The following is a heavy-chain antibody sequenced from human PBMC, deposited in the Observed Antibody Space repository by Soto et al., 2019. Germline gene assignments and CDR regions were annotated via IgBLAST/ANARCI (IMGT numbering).Heavy chain of an antibody. CDR1: GFTFSGSA. CDR3: TSVDPYSYGPDFDY. CDR2: IRSKANSYAT. Sequence: EVQLVESGGGLVQPGGSLKLSCAASGFTFSGSAMHWVRQASGKGLEWVSRIRSKANSYATAYAASVKGRFTISRDDSKNTAYLQMNSLKTEDTAVYYCTSVDPYSYGPDFDYWGQGTLVTVSS. J-gene: IGHJ4*02. D-gene: IGHD5-18*01. V-gene: IGHV3-73*02.